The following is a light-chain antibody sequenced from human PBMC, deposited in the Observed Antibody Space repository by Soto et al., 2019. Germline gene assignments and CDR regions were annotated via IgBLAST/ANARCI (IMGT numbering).Light chain of an antibody. CDR1: QGISPY. V-gene: IGKV1-9*01. CDR2: VAS. Sequence: DIQLTQSPSFLSASVGDRVTITCRASQGISPYLAWYQQKSGKAPKLLIYVASTLQSGVPSRFSGSGSGTEFTVTISSLQPEDLAIYYFQQHYSYPYTFGQGTKLEI. J-gene: IGKJ2*01. CDR3: QQHYSYPYT.